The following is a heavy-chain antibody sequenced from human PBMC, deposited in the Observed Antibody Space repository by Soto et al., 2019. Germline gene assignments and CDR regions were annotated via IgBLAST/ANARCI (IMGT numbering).Heavy chain of an antibody. CDR1: GFNFLTYS. CDR2: ISSSAVYI. CDR3: VRDGLDYYDTERLYFDN. J-gene: IGHJ4*02. D-gene: IGHD3-22*01. V-gene: IGHV3-21*01. Sequence: VWSTGLGCAACGFNFLTYSLSWVRQAPGKGLEWVASISSSAVYIDYADSVKGRFTISRDNANNSLYLQMNSLRAEDTATYYCVRDGLDYYDTERLYFDNWGQPTLATVS.